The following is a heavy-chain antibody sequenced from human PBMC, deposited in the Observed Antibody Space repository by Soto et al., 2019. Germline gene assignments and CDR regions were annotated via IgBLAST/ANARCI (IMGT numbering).Heavy chain of an antibody. Sequence: GGSLRLSCAASGFTFSSYSMNWVRQAPGKGLEWVSYISSSSSTIYYADSVKGRFTISRDNAKNSLYLQMNSLRAEDTAVYYCCFGVVIRNAFDIWGQGTMVTVSS. V-gene: IGHV3-48*01. CDR1: GFTFSSYS. CDR2: ISSSSSTI. CDR3: CFGVVIRNAFDI. D-gene: IGHD3-3*01. J-gene: IGHJ3*02.